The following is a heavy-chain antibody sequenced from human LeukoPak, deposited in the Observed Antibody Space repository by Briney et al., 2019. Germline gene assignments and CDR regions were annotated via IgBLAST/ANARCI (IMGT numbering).Heavy chain of an antibody. D-gene: IGHD1-26*01. J-gene: IGHJ4*02. CDR1: GGSISSYY. Sequence: SETLSPTCAVSGGSISSYYWNWIRQPPGKGLEWIGYTSYSESTNYNPSLKSRVTISVDTSKNQFSLKLSSVTAADTAVYYCARVVGAIRDWGQGTLVTVSS. CDR2: TSYSEST. V-gene: IGHV4-59*01. CDR3: ARVVGAIRD.